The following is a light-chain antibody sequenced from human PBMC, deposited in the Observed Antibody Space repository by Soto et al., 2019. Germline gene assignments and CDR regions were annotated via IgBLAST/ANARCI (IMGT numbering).Light chain of an antibody. V-gene: IGKV1-5*03. CDR3: QQYNSHWT. J-gene: IGKJ1*01. CDR2: KAS. Sequence: DIQMTQSPSTLSASVGDRVTIXXRASQSISSWLAWYQQKPGKAPEXLIYKASSLESGVPSRFSGSGSGTEFTLTISSLQPDDFATYYCQQYNSHWTFGQGTKVDIK. CDR1: QSISSW.